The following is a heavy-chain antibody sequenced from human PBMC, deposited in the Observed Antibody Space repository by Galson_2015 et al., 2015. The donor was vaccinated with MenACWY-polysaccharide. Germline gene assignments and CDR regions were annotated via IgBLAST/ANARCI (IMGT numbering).Heavy chain of an antibody. CDR3: ATHQVRIIVAQHRYFDP. D-gene: IGHD2-21*01. Sequence: QSGAEVKKPGESLKISCKGSGYTFTNNWIGWVRQMPGKGLEWMGIIFPDDSDTRYNPSFQGQVTISVDKSISTAYLQLNSLKAWDTVIDFFATHQVRIIVAQHRYFDPWGQGTLVPVSS. V-gene: IGHV5-51*01. CDR2: IFPDDSDT. J-gene: IGHJ5*02. CDR1: GYTFTNNW.